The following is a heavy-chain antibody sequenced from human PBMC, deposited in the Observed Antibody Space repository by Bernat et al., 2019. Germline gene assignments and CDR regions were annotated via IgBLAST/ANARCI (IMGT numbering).Heavy chain of an antibody. V-gene: IGHV3-33*01. CDR2: IWDDGSNK. CDR1: GFTFSSYG. CDR3: ASGPHRRGSSYGTFDP. Sequence: QVQLVESGGGVVQPGRSLRLSCAASGFTFSSYGMHWVRQAPGKGLEWVAVIWDDGSNKYYADSVKGRFTISRDNSKNTLYLQMNSLRAEDTAVYYCASGPHRRGSSYGTFDPWGQGTLVTVSS. D-gene: IGHD5-18*01. J-gene: IGHJ5*02.